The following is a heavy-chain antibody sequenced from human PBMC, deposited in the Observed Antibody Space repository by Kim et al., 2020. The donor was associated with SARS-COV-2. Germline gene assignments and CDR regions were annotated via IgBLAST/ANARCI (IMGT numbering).Heavy chain of an antibody. Sequence: SETLSLTCAVYGGSFSGYYWSWIRQPPGKGLEWIGEINHSGSTNYNPSLKSRVTISVDTSKNQFSLKLSSVTAADTAVYYCARGRGGMTMIVVVKPYYYYGMDVWGQGTTVTVSS. V-gene: IGHV4-34*01. J-gene: IGHJ6*02. D-gene: IGHD3-22*01. CDR2: INHSGST. CDR1: GGSFSGYY. CDR3: ARGRGGMTMIVVVKPYYYYGMDV.